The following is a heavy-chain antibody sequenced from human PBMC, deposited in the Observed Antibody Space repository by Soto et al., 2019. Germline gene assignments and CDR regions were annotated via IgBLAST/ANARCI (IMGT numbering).Heavy chain of an antibody. V-gene: IGHV1-69*15. CDR3: ARGSHYFDY. CDR1: GGRFSSDA. J-gene: IGHJ4*02. CDR2: IIPIFRTP. Sequence: QVQLVQSGAEVKKPGSSVKFSCKASGGRFSSDAISWVRQAPGQRPEGMGSIIPIFRTPNYAQKFQGRVTITADESTSTVYMELSSLRSEDTAVYYCARGSHYFDYWGQGTLVTVSS.